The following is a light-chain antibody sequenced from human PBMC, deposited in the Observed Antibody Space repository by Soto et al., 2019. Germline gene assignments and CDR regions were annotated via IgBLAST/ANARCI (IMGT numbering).Light chain of an antibody. V-gene: IGLV2-14*01. CDR2: DVS. J-gene: IGLJ1*01. CDR1: SSDVGGYNY. CDR3: SSYTSSSTQV. Sequence: QPVLTQPASVSGSPGQSITISCTGTSSDVGGYNYVSWYQQHPGKAPKLMIYDVSNRPSGISNRFSASKSGNTASLTISGLQAEDEADYFCSSYTSSSTQVFGNGTKVTVL.